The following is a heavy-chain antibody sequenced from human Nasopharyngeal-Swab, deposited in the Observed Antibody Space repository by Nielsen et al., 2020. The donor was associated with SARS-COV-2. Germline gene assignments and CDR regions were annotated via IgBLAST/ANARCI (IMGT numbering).Heavy chain of an antibody. CDR1: GYSFISYC. J-gene: IGHJ4*02. CDR3: ARLRGFMSTSSSLYF. D-gene: IGHD6-13*01. Sequence: GESLKISCKGSGYSFISYCIAWVRQMSGKGLEWMGIICPGDSDTRYSPSFQGQVTISADKSITTAYLQWSSLKASDTAIYYCARLRGFMSTSSSLYFWGQGTLVTVSS. V-gene: IGHV5-51*01. CDR2: ICPGDSDT.